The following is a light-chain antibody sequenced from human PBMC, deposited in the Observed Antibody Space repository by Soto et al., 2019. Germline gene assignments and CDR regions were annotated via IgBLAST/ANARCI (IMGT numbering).Light chain of an antibody. CDR2: DAS. CDR3: QQYNRYYPLT. Sequence: DIQMTQSPSTLSASVGHRVTITCLARQSISSWLAWYQQKPGKAPKLMIYDASSFESGVPSRFSGSGAGTELTLTISSEQPDDFATYYCQQYNRYYPLTGGGGTKVEI. V-gene: IGKV1-5*01. J-gene: IGKJ4*01. CDR1: QSISSW.